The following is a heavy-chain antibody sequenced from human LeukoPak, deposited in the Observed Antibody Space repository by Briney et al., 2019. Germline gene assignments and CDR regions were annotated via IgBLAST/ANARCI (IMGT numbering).Heavy chain of an antibody. V-gene: IGHV3-23*01. Sequence: PGGSLRLSCAASGFTFSSYAMSWVRQAPGKGLEWVSAISGSGGSTYYADSVKGRSTISRDNSKNTLYLQMNSLRAEDTAVYYCAKEGIFGVLMQYYFDYWGQGTLVTVSS. CDR1: GFTFSSYA. D-gene: IGHD3-3*01. J-gene: IGHJ4*02. CDR3: AKEGIFGVLMQYYFDY. CDR2: ISGSGGST.